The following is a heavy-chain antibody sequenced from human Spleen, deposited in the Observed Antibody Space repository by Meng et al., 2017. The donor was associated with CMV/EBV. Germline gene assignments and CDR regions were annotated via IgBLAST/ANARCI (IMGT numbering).Heavy chain of an antibody. CDR3: ARGVGKYCGGDCYSYYGMDV. Sequence: GESLKISCAASGFTFSSYWMHWVRQAPGKGLVWVSRINSDGSSTSYADSVKGRFTISRDNSKNTLYLQMNSLRAEDTAVYYCARGVGKYCGGDCYSYYGMDVWGQGTTVTVSS. D-gene: IGHD2-21*01. J-gene: IGHJ6*02. V-gene: IGHV3-74*01. CDR1: GFTFSSYW. CDR2: INSDGSST.